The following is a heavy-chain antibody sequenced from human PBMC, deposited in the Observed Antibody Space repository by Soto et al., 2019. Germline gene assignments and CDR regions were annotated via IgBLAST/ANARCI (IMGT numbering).Heavy chain of an antibody. V-gene: IGHV1-2*02. CDR2: INHNSGGT. CDR1: GYTFTGYY. J-gene: IGHJ6*02. CDR3: ARDHHDILTGYYSGYYYYGMDV. Sequence: ASVKVSCKASGYTFTGYYMHWVRQAPGQGLEWMGWINHNSGGTNYAQKFQGRVTMTRDTSISTAYMELSRLRSDDTVVYYCARDHHDILTGYYSGYYYYGMDVWGQGTTVTVSS. D-gene: IGHD3-9*01.